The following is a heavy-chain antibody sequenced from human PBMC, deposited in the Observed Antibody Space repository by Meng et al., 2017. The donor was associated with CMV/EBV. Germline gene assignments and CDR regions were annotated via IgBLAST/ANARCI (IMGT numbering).Heavy chain of an antibody. CDR2: ISSSGGTI. Sequence: GESLKISCAASEFTFSSFGMHWVRQPPGKGLEWVSYISSSGGTIYYADSVKGRFTISRDNAKNSLYLQMNSLRAEDTAVYYCARVWQPRGMDVWGQGTTVTVSS. CDR3: ARVWQPRGMDV. D-gene: IGHD6-13*01. CDR1: EFTFSSFG. J-gene: IGHJ6*02. V-gene: IGHV3-48*03.